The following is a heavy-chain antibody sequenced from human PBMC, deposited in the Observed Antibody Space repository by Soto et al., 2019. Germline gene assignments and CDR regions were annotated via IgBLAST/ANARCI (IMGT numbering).Heavy chain of an antibody. CDR2: IYSGGST. V-gene: IGHV3-53*01. CDR3: ARFGTDYYDSSVLDY. D-gene: IGHD3-22*01. J-gene: IGHJ4*02. Sequence: GGSLRLSCAASGFTVSSNYMSWVRQAPGKGLEWVSVIYSGGSTYYADSVKGRFTISRDNSKNTLYLQMNSLRDEDTAVYYCARFGTDYYDSSVLDYWGQGTLVTVSS. CDR1: GFTVSSNY.